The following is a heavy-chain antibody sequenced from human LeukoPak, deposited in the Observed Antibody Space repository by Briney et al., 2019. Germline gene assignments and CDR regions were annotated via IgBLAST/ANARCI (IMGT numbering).Heavy chain of an antibody. J-gene: IGHJ6*02. CDR1: VGSTSSSSYY. D-gene: IGHD7-27*01. CDR3: ARLSGPYYYGMDV. CDR2: IYYSGST. Sequence: SETLSLTSTVSVGSTSSSSYYWGWIRQPPRKGLEWMGSIYYSGSTYYNPSLKSRVTISVDTSKNQFSLKLSSVTAADTAVYYCARLSGPYYYGMDVWGQGTTVTVSS. V-gene: IGHV4-39*01.